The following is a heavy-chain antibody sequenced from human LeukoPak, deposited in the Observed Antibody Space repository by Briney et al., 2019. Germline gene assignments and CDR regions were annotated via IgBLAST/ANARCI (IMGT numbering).Heavy chain of an antibody. J-gene: IGHJ5*02. CDR3: ARHSTVTAGVCGFDP. Sequence: PSETLSLTCTVSGGSLSSSSYYWGWIRQPPGKGLEWIGSIYYSGSTYYNPSLKSRVTISVDTSKNQFSLKLSSVTAADTAVYYCARHSTVTAGVCGFDPGDQGTLVTVSS. CDR2: IYYSGST. V-gene: IGHV4-39*01. D-gene: IGHD4-11*01. CDR1: GGSLSSSSYY.